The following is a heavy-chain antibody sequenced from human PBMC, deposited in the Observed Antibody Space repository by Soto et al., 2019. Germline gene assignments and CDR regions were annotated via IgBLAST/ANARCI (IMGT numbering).Heavy chain of an antibody. V-gene: IGHV3-66*01. D-gene: IGHD3-10*01. CDR1: GFTVSSNY. Sequence: PGGSLRLSCAASGFTVSSNYMSWVRQAPGKGLEWVSVIYSGGSTYYADSVKGRFTISRDNSKNTLYLQMNSLRAEDTAVYYCARDVSFITMVRGGEDDAFVIWGQGTMVTVSS. J-gene: IGHJ3*02. CDR2: IYSGGST. CDR3: ARDVSFITMVRGGEDDAFVI.